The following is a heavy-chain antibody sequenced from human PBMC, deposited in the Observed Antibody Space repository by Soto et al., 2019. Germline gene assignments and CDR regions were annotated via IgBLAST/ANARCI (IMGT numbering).Heavy chain of an antibody. D-gene: IGHD4-17*01. V-gene: IGHV3-23*01. CDR3: AHPRGYGVFDAVDI. J-gene: IGHJ3*02. CDR1: GFMFSTYA. Sequence: ESLKIACAASGFMFSTYAMNWGRQAPGKGLEWVSAISSSGDTTYYAESVRGRFTISRDNSINTLYLQMSSLRTEDTAVFYCAHPRGYGVFDAVDIWGQGTMVTVSS. CDR2: ISSSGDTT.